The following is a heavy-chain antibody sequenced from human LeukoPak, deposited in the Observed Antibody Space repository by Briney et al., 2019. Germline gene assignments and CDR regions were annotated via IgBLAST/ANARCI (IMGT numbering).Heavy chain of an antibody. CDR1: GFTFSSYS. CDR3: ARVDYDSSGYPNFDY. Sequence: GGSLRLSCAASGFTFSSYSMNWVRQAPGKGLEWVSSISSSSSYIYYADSVKGRFTISRDNAKNSLYLQMNSLRAEDTAVYYCARVDYDSSGYPNFDYWGQRTLVTVSS. CDR2: ISSSSSYI. J-gene: IGHJ4*02. D-gene: IGHD3-22*01. V-gene: IGHV3-21*01.